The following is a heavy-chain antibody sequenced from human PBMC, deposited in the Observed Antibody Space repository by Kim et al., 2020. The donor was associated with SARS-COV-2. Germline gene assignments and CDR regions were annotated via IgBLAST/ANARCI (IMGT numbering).Heavy chain of an antibody. D-gene: IGHD6-19*01. V-gene: IGHV3-53*04. CDR1: GFTVSSNY. CDR2: IYSGGST. CDR3: ARHRAFSSGWYHYFDY. Sequence: GGSLRLSCAASGFTVSSNYMSWVRQAPGKGLEWVSAIYSGGSTYYADSVKSRFTISRHNSKNTMYLQMNNLRAVDSAVYYCARHRAFSSGWYHYFDYWGQGTLVTVSS. J-gene: IGHJ4*02.